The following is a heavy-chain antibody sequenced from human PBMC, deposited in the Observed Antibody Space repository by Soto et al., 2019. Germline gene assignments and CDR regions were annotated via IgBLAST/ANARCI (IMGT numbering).Heavy chain of an antibody. J-gene: IGHJ6*02. CDR1: GFTFSSYA. CDR2: ISGSGGST. CDR3: AKSKNREYYYYGMDV. Sequence: EVQLLESGGGLVQPGGSLRLSCAASGFTFSSYAMSWVRQAPGKGLEWVSAISGSGGSTYYADPVKGRFTISRDNSKNTLYLQMNSLRAEDTAVYYCAKSKNREYYYYGMDVWGQGTTVTVSS. V-gene: IGHV3-23*01.